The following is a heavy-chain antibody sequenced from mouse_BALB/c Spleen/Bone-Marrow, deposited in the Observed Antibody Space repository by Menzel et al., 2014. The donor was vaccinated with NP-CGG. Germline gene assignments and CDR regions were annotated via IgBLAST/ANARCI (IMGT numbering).Heavy chain of an antibody. V-gene: IGHV1-9*01. D-gene: IGHD1-1*01. J-gene: IGHJ1*01. CDR2: ILPGSGST. CDR3: AREDGLWYFDV. CDR1: GYTFSSYW. Sequence: VKLMESGAELMKPGASAKISCKATGYTFSSYWIEWVKQRPGHGLEWIGEILPGSGSTNYNEKFKGKATFTADTSSNTAYMQLSSLTSEDSAVYYCAREDGLWYFDVWGAGTTVTVSS.